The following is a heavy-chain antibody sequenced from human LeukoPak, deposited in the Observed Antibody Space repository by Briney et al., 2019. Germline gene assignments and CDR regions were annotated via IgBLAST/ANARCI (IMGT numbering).Heavy chain of an antibody. CDR3: ARAVGYFDWLPLFDY. CDR2: IYHSGIT. CDR1: GYSIRSGFY. D-gene: IGHD3-9*01. J-gene: IGHJ4*02. Sequence: SETLSLTCTVSGYSIRSGFYWGWIRQPPGKGLEWIGNIYHSGITYYTPSLKSRVTISVDTSKNQFYLKLSSVTAADTAVYYCARAVGYFDWLPLFDYWGQGTLVTVSS. V-gene: IGHV4-38-2*02.